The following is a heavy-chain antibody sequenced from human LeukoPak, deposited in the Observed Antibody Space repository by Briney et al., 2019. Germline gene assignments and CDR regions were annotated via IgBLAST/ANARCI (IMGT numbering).Heavy chain of an antibody. J-gene: IGHJ3*02. Sequence: SETLSLTCTVSGGSISSSSYYWGWIRQPPGKGLEWSGSIYYNGSTYYNPSLKSRVTISVDTSKNQFSLKLSSVTAADTAVYYCARWRSSTSDRKRAFDIWGQGTMVTVSS. D-gene: IGHD2-2*01. V-gene: IGHV4-39*01. CDR1: GGSISSSSYY. CDR2: IYYNGST. CDR3: ARWRSSTSDRKRAFDI.